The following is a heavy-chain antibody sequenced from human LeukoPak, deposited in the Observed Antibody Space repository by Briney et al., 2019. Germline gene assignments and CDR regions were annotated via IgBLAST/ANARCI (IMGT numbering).Heavy chain of an antibody. CDR1: GLSVRGSY. D-gene: IGHD1-14*01. J-gene: IGHJ4*02. V-gene: IGHV3-53*01. Sequence: GGSLRLSCEVSGLSVRGSYMSWVRQAPGKGLEWVSVIYSGDRTYYADSVKGRFTISRDTSKNSLYLQMNNLRVDDTAMYYCTRDLTGTTWSENDYWGQGTLVTIS. CDR2: IYSGDRT. CDR3: TRDLTGTTWSENDY.